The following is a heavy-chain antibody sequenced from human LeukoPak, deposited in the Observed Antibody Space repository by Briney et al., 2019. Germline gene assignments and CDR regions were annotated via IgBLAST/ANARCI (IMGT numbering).Heavy chain of an antibody. V-gene: IGHV4-59*08. J-gene: IGHJ4*02. D-gene: IGHD4-17*01. CDR3: ARGGGDYDIDY. Sequence: SETLSLTCTVSGGYISSYYWSWIRQPPGKGLEWIGYIYYSGSTNYNPSLKSRVTMSVDTSKNQFSLKLSSVTAADTAVYYCARGGGDYDIDYWGQGTLVTVSS. CDR1: GGYISSYY. CDR2: IYYSGST.